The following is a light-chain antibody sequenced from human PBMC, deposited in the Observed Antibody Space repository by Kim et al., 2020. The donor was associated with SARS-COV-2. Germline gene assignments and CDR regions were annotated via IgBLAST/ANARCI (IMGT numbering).Light chain of an antibody. CDR1: SSDVGAYNY. J-gene: IGLJ2*01. V-gene: IGLV2-14*03. CDR2: DVN. CDR3: SSYTRSSTLV. Sequence: QSALTQPASVSGSPGQSITISCTGTSSDVGAYNYVSWYQQHPGKAPKLMIYDVNNRPSGVSNRFSGSKSGNTASLTISGLQAEDEADYYCSSYTRSSTLVFGGGTQLTVL.